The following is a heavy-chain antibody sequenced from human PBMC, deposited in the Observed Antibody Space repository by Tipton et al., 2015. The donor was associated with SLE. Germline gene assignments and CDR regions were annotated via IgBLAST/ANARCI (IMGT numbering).Heavy chain of an antibody. CDR3: AKDLSKLWFGADFDL. Sequence: GSLRLSCAASGFTFSSYGMHWVRQAPGKGLEWVAFIRYDGSNKYYADSVKGRFTISRDNSKNTLYLQMNSLRAEDTAVYYCAKDLSKLWFGADFDLWGRGTLVTVSS. D-gene: IGHD3-10*01. V-gene: IGHV3-30*02. J-gene: IGHJ2*01. CDR1: GFTFSSYG. CDR2: IRYDGSNK.